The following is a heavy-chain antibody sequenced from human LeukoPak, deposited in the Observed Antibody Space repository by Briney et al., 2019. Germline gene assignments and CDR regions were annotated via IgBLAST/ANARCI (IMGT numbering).Heavy chain of an antibody. CDR1: GFSVSSNY. CDR2: IYSGGRT. J-gene: IGHJ6*03. D-gene: IGHD3-10*01. V-gene: IGHV3-66*01. Sequence: GGSLRLSCAASGFSVSSNYMSWVRQAPGKGLEWVSVIYSGGRTYYADSVKGRFTIYRDNSKNTLYLQLNSLRAEDTAVYYCARDRYGSGSLYYYYYYMDVWGKGTTVTISS. CDR3: ARDRYGSGSLYYYYYYMDV.